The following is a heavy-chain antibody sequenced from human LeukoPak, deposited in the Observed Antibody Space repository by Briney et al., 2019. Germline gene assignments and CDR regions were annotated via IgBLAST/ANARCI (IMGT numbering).Heavy chain of an antibody. Sequence: GRSLRLSCAVSGFTFSSYSMNWVRQAPGKGLEWVSSISSGSTYIYYGDSLKGRFTISRDNAKNSLYLQMNSLRAEDTAVYYCARRVASANDAFDIWGQGTMVTVSS. D-gene: IGHD6-13*01. CDR1: GFTFSSYS. CDR3: ARRVASANDAFDI. J-gene: IGHJ3*02. CDR2: ISSGSTYI. V-gene: IGHV3-21*01.